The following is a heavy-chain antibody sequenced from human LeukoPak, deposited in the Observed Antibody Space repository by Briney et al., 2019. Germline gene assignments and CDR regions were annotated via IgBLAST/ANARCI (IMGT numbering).Heavy chain of an antibody. CDR2: TYYSGST. V-gene: IGHV4-61*01. CDR1: GGSVSSGSYY. Sequence: SETLSLTCTVSGGSVSSGSYYWSWIRQPPGKGLEWIGHTYYSGSTNYNPSLKSRVTISVDTSKNQFSLKLSSVTAADTAVYYCGGAAGTTTSPPPFDYWGQGTLVTVSS. J-gene: IGHJ4*02. D-gene: IGHD6-13*01. CDR3: GGAAGTTTSPPPFDY.